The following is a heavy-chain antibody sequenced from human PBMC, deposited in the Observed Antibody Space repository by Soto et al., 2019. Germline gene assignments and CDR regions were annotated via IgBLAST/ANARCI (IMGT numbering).Heavy chain of an antibody. Sequence: EVQLLESGGGLVQPGGSLRLSCAASGFTFSSYAMSWVRQAPGKGLEWVSASSGSGGSTYYADSVKGRFTISRDNTKNTLYLQMNSLRAEDTAVYYCAKDRQYCGGDCYPRTYWYFDLWGRGTLVTVSS. V-gene: IGHV3-23*01. J-gene: IGHJ2*01. CDR3: AKDRQYCGGDCYPRTYWYFDL. CDR1: GFTFSSYA. D-gene: IGHD2-21*01. CDR2: SSGSGGST.